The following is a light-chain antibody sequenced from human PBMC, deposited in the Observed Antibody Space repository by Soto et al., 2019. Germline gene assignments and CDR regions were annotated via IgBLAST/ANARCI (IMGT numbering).Light chain of an antibody. J-gene: IGLJ1*01. Sequence: QSVLTQPASVSGSPGQSITISCTGTSSDVGDYNYVSWYQQHPGKAPKLMIYDVSNRPSGVSNRFSGSKSGNTASLTISGLQAEDEADYYCSSYTSSRTCVFGTGTKLTVL. V-gene: IGLV2-14*01. CDR3: SSYTSSRTCV. CDR2: DVS. CDR1: SSDVGDYNY.